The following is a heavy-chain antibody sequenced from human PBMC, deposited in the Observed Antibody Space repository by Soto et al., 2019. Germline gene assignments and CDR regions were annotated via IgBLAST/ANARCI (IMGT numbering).Heavy chain of an antibody. V-gene: IGHV1-46*01. CDR3: ARGGHVVVVTAALDY. Sequence: QVQLMQSGAEVKKPGASVKVSCKASGDTFTDYYIHWVRQAPGQGLEWMGKVNPSGGHTTYAQHFLGRVTMTRDTSTSTLSMELTSLTSDDTAIYYCARGGHVVVVTAALDYWGQGTLVTFSS. J-gene: IGHJ4*02. CDR1: GDTFTDYY. D-gene: IGHD2-21*02. CDR2: VNPSGGHT.